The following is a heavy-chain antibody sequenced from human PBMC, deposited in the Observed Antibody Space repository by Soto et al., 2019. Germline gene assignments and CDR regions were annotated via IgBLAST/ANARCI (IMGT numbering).Heavy chain of an antibody. CDR2: ISAYNGNT. CDR3: ARDRKEYYYDSSGYRPFDY. Sequence: ASVKVSCKASGYTFTSYGISWVRQAPGQGLEWMGWISAYNGNTNYAQKLQGRVTMTTDTSTSTAYMELRSLRSDDTAMYYCARDRKEYYYDSSGYRPFDYWGQGTLVTVSS. V-gene: IGHV1-18*01. J-gene: IGHJ4*02. D-gene: IGHD3-22*01. CDR1: GYTFTSYG.